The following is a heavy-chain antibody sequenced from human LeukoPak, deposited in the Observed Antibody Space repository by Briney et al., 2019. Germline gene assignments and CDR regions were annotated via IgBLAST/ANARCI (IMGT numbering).Heavy chain of an antibody. CDR1: GFTFSSYA. D-gene: IGHD4-17*01. Sequence: GGSLRLSCAASGFTFSSYAMSWVRQAPGKGLELVSAISGSGGGTYYADSVKGRFTISRDNSKNTLWLQMNSLRAEDTAVYYCAKDRLSDYGAPTDAFDIWGQGTMVTVSS. CDR3: AKDRLSDYGAPTDAFDI. CDR2: ISGSGGGT. V-gene: IGHV3-23*01. J-gene: IGHJ3*02.